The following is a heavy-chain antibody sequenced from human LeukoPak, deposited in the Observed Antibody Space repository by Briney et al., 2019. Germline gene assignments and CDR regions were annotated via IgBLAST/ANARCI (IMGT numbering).Heavy chain of an antibody. D-gene: IGHD3-3*01. J-gene: IGHJ4*02. CDR2: IYYGGST. CDR1: GGSISSSSYY. V-gene: IGHV4-39*01. CDR3: ARHAGGITIFGVVTYHDY. Sequence: PLETLSLTCTVSGGSISSSSYYWGWIRQPPGKGLEWIGSIYYGGSTYYNPSLKSRVTISVDTSKNQFSLKLSSVTAADTAVYYCARHAGGITIFGVVTYHDYWGQGTLVTVSS.